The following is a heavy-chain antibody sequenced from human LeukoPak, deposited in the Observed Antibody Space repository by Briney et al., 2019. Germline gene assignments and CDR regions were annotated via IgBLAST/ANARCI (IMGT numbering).Heavy chain of an antibody. Sequence: GGSLRLSCAASGFTFSKYWMLWVRQAPGKGLESVSRINTDGTVTTHADSVKGRFTVSRDNAYNTMFLQMNSVRDEDTAVYYCATKQWLAPPPDSWGQGTPVTVSS. V-gene: IGHV3-74*01. CDR1: GFTFSKYW. J-gene: IGHJ4*02. D-gene: IGHD6-19*01. CDR3: ATKQWLAPPPDS. CDR2: INTDGTVT.